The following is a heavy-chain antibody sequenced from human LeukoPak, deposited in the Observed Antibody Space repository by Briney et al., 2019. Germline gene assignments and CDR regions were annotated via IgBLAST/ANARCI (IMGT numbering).Heavy chain of an antibody. Sequence: GGPLRLSCAASGFTFSSYSMNWVRQAPGKGLEWVSSISSSSSYIYYADSVKGRFTITRDNAKNSLHLQMNSLRAEDTAVYYCARVPAGPTGQIDYWGQGTLVTVSS. D-gene: IGHD1-1*01. CDR1: GFTFSSYS. J-gene: IGHJ4*02. V-gene: IGHV3-21*01. CDR2: ISSSSSYI. CDR3: ARVPAGPTGQIDY.